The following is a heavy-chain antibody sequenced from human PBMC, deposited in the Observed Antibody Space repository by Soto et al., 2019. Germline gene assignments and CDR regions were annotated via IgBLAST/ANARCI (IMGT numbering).Heavy chain of an antibody. CDR1: GGSISPFY. V-gene: IGHV4-59*01. Sequence: PSETLSLTCTVSGGSISPFYWSWVRQPPGKGLEWIGYLYYSDNTNYNPSLKSRVTISVDASKNQVSLRLTSVTAADTAVYYCARVGGVAARTFDYWGQGTVATVSS. CDR2: LYYSDNT. J-gene: IGHJ4*02. CDR3: ARVGGVAARTFDY. D-gene: IGHD3-16*01.